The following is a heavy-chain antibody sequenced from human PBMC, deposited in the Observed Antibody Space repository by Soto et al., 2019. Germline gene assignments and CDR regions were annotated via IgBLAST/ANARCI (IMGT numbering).Heavy chain of an antibody. CDR1: GFTFSDSA. D-gene: IGHD2-8*01. V-gene: IGHV3-30*04. J-gene: IGHJ5*02. Sequence: QVQLVESGGGVVQPGRSLRLSCAASGFTFSDSAMHWVRQAPGKGLEWVALISFDGSNEDYADSVKGRFTLSRDNSKSTLYLQMNRLTTEDTAVYYCARGTITEPAMMVLWWFDPWGQGTLVTVS. CDR3: ARGTITEPAMMVLWWFDP. CDR2: ISFDGSNE.